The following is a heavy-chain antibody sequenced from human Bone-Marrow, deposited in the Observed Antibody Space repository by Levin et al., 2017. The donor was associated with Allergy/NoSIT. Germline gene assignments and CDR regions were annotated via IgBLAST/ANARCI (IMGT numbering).Heavy chain of an antibody. CDR3: ARGVLVATIHPGPNDAFDS. D-gene: IGHD5-12*01. CDR1: GFTISSNY. V-gene: IGHV3-53*01. CDR2: IYSGGST. J-gene: IGHJ3*02. Sequence: GGSLRLSCAASGFTISSNYMSWVRQAPGKGLEWVSVIYSGGSTYYADSVKGRFTISRDNSKNTLYLQMNSLRAEDTAVYYCARGVLVATIHPGPNDAFDSWGQGTMVTVSS.